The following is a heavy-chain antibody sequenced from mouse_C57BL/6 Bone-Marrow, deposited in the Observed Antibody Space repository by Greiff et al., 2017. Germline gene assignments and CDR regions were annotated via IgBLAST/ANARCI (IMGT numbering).Heavy chain of an antibody. V-gene: IGHV1-55*01. J-gene: IGHJ4*01. D-gene: IGHD2-3*01. CDR3: ARASDGYYYAMDY. Sequence: QVQLQQPGAELVKPGASVKMSCKASGYTFPSYWITWVKQRPGQGLEWIGDIYPGSGSTNYNEKFKSKATLTVDTSSSTAYMQLSSLTSEDSAVYYCARASDGYYYAMDYWGQGTSVTVSS. CDR2: IYPGSGST. CDR1: GYTFPSYW.